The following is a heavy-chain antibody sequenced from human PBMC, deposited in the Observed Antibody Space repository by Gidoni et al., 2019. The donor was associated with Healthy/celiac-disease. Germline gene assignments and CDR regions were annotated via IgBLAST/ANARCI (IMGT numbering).Heavy chain of an antibody. CDR3: AKGLWRYCSGGSCSDY. Sequence: EVQLVESGGGLVQPGRSLRLSCAASGFPFDAYAMHWVRQAPGKGLEWVSGISWNSGSIGYADSVKGRFTISRDNAKNSLYLQMNSLRAEDTALYYCAKGLWRYCSGGSCSDYWGQGTLVTVSS. J-gene: IGHJ4*02. CDR2: ISWNSGSI. CDR1: GFPFDAYA. D-gene: IGHD2-15*01. V-gene: IGHV3-9*01.